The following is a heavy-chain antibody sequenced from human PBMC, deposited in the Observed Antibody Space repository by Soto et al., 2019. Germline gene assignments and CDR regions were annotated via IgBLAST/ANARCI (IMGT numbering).Heavy chain of an antibody. D-gene: IGHD2-15*01. Sequence: QVPLQESVPRLVRPSGTLSLTCTVSSGSISTANWWSWVRQPPGRGLEWIGEIYHSGSTNYNLSLKSRVTLSVDKSKNQFSLRLSSVTAADTATYYCARRGGGVVLAATTPFDYWGQGTLVTVSS. CDR3: ARRGGGVVLAATTPFDY. V-gene: IGHV4-4*02. J-gene: IGHJ4*02. CDR1: SGSISTANW. CDR2: IYHSGST.